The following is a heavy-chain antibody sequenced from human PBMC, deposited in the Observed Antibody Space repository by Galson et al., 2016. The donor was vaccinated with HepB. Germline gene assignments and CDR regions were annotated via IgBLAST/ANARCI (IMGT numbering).Heavy chain of an antibody. J-gene: IGHJ4*02. CDR3: ANYLGYGSGRPGYFHS. Sequence: SLRLSCAASGFTLSSYDISWVRQAPGKGLEWVSVISAASNTYYTDSVKGRFTISRDNSKTTLYLEMNSLRVEDTAVYFCANYLGYGSGRPGYFHSWGQGTLVTVSP. D-gene: IGHD3-10*01. V-gene: IGHV3-23*01. CDR2: ISAASNT. CDR1: GFTLSSYD.